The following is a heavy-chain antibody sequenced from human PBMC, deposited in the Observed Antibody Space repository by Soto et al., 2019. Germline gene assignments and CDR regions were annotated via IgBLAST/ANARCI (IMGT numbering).Heavy chain of an antibody. V-gene: IGHV1-69*13. J-gene: IGHJ3*02. D-gene: IGHD4-17*01. CDR2: IIPIFGTA. Sequence: SVKVSCKASGGTFSSYAISWVRQAPGQGLERMGGIIPIFGTANYAQKFQGRVTITADESTSTAYMELSSLRSEDTAVYYCARGLDYEDAFDIWGQGTMVTVSS. CDR1: GGTFSSYA. CDR3: ARGLDYEDAFDI.